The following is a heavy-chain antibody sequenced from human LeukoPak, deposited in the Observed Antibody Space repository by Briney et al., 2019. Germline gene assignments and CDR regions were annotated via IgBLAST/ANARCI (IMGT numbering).Heavy chain of an antibody. Sequence: SETLSLTCTASGGSISSYYWSWIRQPPGKGLEWIGYIYTSGSTNYNPSLKSRVTISVDTPKNQFSLKLCSVTAADTAVYYCARGITMVPWFDPWGQGTLVTVSS. CDR1: GGSISSYY. CDR3: ARGITMVPWFDP. CDR2: IYTSGST. D-gene: IGHD3-10*01. V-gene: IGHV4-4*09. J-gene: IGHJ5*02.